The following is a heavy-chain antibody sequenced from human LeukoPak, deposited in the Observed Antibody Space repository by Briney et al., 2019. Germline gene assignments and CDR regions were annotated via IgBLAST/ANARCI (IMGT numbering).Heavy chain of an antibody. CDR3: ARTQWELSDYGMDV. J-gene: IGHJ6*02. CDR1: GFTFGDYA. CDR2: IRSKAYGGTT. V-gene: IGHV3-49*03. D-gene: IGHD1-26*01. Sequence: QAGGSLRLSCTASGFTFGDYAMSWFRQAPGKGLEWVGFIRSKAYGGTTEYAASVKGRFTISRDDSKSIAYLQMNSLKTEDTAVYYCARTQWELSDYGMDVWGQGTTVTVSS.